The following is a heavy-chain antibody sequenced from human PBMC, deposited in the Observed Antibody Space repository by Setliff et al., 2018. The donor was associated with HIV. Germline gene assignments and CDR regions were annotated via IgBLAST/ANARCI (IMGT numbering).Heavy chain of an antibody. V-gene: IGHV4-34*01. J-gene: IGHJ4*02. Sequence: PSETLSLTCAVYGESLSGYYWSWIRQPPGKGLEWIGEINHSGSTNYNMSLWSRVTISLDASRNQFSLELISVTAADTAVYYCAGGPGTTSIDYWAQGTLVTVSS. CDR2: INHSGST. CDR3: AGGPGTTSIDY. CDR1: GESLSGYY. D-gene: IGHD1-26*01.